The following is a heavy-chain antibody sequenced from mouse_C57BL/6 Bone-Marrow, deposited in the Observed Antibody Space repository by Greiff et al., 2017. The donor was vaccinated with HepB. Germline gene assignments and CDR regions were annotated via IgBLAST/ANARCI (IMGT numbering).Heavy chain of an antibody. Sequence: VQLQESGAELVRPGASVTLSCKASGYTFTDYEMHWVKQTPVHGLEWIGAIDTETGGTAYNQKLKGKDILTADKSSSTAYMELRSLTSEDSAVYYCTRDPRGAYWGQGTLVTVSA. V-gene: IGHV1-15*01. CDR1: GYTFTDYE. CDR2: IDTETGGT. J-gene: IGHJ3*01. CDR3: TRDPRGAY.